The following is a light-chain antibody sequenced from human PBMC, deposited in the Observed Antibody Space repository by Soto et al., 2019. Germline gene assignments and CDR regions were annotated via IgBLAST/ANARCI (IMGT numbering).Light chain of an antibody. CDR3: SSYAGSNILV. CDR2: EVP. V-gene: IGLV2-8*01. J-gene: IGLJ3*02. Sequence: QSVLTQPPSASGSPGQSVTISCTGTSSDFGGYNYVSWYQQHPGKVPKLLIYEVPKRPSGVPDRFSGSKSGNTASLTVSGLQAEDEADYYCSSYAGSNILVFGGGTKLTVL. CDR1: SSDFGGYNY.